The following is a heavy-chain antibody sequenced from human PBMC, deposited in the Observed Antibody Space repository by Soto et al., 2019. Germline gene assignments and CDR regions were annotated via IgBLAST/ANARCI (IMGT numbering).Heavy chain of an antibody. Sequence: QALLVQSGAEVKKPGSSVKVSCKASGGTLSRYVISWVRQAPGQGLEWMGGIIPLFGTASYAEEFQTRVTITADESTGTAYMELRSLRSEDTAVYYCARTFYHDSSGYHRDSYYGMDVWGQGTTVTVSS. CDR1: GGTLSRYV. CDR3: ARTFYHDSSGYHRDSYYGMDV. D-gene: IGHD3-22*01. V-gene: IGHV1-69*01. J-gene: IGHJ6*02. CDR2: IIPLFGTA.